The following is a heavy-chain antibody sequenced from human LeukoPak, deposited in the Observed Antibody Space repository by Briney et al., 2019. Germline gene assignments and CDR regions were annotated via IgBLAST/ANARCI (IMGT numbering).Heavy chain of an antibody. J-gene: IGHJ6*03. CDR1: GGSISSYY. D-gene: IGHD3-3*01. Sequence: SETLSLTCSVSGGSISSYYWSWIRQPPGKGLEWIGYIYTSGSTNNNPFLKSRVTISADTSKNQFSLKLSSVTAADTAVYYCARHDTTFGAAHFYMDVWAKGTTVTVSS. CDR3: ARHDTTFGAAHFYMDV. CDR2: IYTSGST. V-gene: IGHV4-4*09.